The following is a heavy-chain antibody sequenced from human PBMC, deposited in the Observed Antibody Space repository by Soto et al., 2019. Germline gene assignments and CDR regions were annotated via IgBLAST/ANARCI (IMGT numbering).Heavy chain of an antibody. CDR2: INHSGST. J-gene: IGHJ5*02. D-gene: IGHD6-19*01. CDR3: ARGGIAVVKGRRSVDP. CDR1: GGSFSGYY. Sequence: QVQLQQWGAGLLKPSETLSLTCAVYGGSFSGYYWSWIRQPPGKGLEWIGEINHSGSTNYNPSLKTRVTISVDTSKNHFSLKLSSVTAADTAVYYCARGGIAVVKGRRSVDPWGQGTLVTVSS. V-gene: IGHV4-34*01.